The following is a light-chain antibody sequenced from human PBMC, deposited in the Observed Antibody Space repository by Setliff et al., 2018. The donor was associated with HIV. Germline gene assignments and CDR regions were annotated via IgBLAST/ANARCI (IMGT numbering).Light chain of an antibody. CDR1: SSDVGGHDS. J-gene: IGLJ1*01. CDR2: DVT. V-gene: IGLV2-11*01. CDR3: CSYAGTYTSLFV. Sequence: QSALAQPRSVSGSPGQSVTISCTGTSSDVGGHDSVPWYQQHAGEAPKVLIFDVTQRPSGVPHRFSGSKSGNTASLTISGLQADDEAEYYCCSYAGTYTSLFVFGTGTKVTVL.